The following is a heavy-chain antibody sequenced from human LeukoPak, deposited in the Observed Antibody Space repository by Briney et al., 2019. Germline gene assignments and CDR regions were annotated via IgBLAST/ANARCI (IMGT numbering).Heavy chain of an antibody. CDR1: GGTFSSYA. Sequence: SVKVSCKASGGTFSSYAISWVRQAPGQGLEWMGGIIPIFGTANYAQKFQGRVTITTDESTSTAYMELSSLRSEDTAVYYCARDGEMAQGIDPWGQGTLVTVSS. D-gene: IGHD5-24*01. J-gene: IGHJ5*02. CDR3: ARDGEMAQGIDP. V-gene: IGHV1-69*05. CDR2: IIPIFGTA.